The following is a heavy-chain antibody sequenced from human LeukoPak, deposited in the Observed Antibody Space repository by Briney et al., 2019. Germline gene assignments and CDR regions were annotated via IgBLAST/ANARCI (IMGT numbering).Heavy chain of an antibody. Sequence: SETLSLTCTVSGYSISSGYYWGWIRQPPGKGLEWIGSIYHSGSTYYNPSLKSRVTMSLDTSKNQFSLKLSSVTAADTAVYYCARHSGSYFIAFDPWGQGTLVTVSS. V-gene: IGHV4-38-2*02. J-gene: IGHJ5*02. D-gene: IGHD1-26*01. CDR1: GYSISSGYY. CDR3: ARHSGSYFIAFDP. CDR2: IYHSGST.